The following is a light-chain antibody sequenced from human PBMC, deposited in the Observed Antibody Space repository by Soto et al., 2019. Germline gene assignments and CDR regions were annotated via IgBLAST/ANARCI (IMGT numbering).Light chain of an antibody. CDR2: DAS. CDR3: QQYNSYHT. J-gene: IGKJ2*01. V-gene: IGKV1-5*01. Sequence: DIQMTQSPSTLSGSVGDRVTITCRASQTISSWLAWYQQKPGKAPKLLIYDASSLESGVPSRFSGSGSGTEFTLTISSLQPDDFATYYCQQYNSYHTFXQGTKVDIK. CDR1: QTISSW.